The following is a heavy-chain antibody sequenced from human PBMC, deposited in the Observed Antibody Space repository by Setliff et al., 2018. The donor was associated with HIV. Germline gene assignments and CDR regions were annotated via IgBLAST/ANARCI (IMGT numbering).Heavy chain of an antibody. J-gene: IGHJ6*04. CDR2: ISSSSSYI. CDR1: GFTFSSYS. Sequence: GGSLRLSCAASGFTFSSYSMNWVRQVPGKGLEWVSSISSSSSYIYYADSVKGRFTISRDNAKNSLYLQMNSLRAEDTAVYYCARIYDSSSTSCPSLDVWGRGTTVTVSS. V-gene: IGHV3-21*06. CDR3: ARIYDSSSTSCPSLDV. D-gene: IGHD2-2*01.